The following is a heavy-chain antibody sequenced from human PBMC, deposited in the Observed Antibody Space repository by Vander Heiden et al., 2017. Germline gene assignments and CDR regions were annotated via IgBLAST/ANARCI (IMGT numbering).Heavy chain of an antibody. V-gene: IGHV3-23*01. D-gene: IGHD3-10*01. J-gene: IGHJ4*02. CDR3: ATTMAPWTD. CDR2: ISGSGGST. CDR1: GFTCSSYA. Sequence: EVQLLESGVGLVQPGGSLRLSCSASGFTCSSYAMSWVRQAPGKGLEGVSAISGSGGSTYYADSVKGRFTISRDNSKNTLYLQMNSLRAEDTAVYYCATTMAPWTDWGQGTLVTVSS.